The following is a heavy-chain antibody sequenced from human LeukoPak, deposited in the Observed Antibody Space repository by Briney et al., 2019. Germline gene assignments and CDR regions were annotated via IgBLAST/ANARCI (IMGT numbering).Heavy chain of an antibody. CDR2: IHYSGST. Sequence: SETLSLTCTVSGGSVSSYYWSWIRQPPGKGLEWIGYIHYSGSTNYNPSLKSRVTISVDTSKNQFSLKLSSVTAADTAVYYCARDQTSKGDAFDIWGQGTMVTVSS. V-gene: IGHV4-59*02. CDR1: GGSVSSYY. CDR3: ARDQTSKGDAFDI. J-gene: IGHJ3*02.